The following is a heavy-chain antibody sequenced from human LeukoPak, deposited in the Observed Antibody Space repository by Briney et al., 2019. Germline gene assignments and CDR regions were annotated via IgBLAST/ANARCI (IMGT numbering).Heavy chain of an antibody. V-gene: IGHV1-69*13. D-gene: IGHD3-10*01. Sequence: GASVKVSCKASGGTFSSYAISWVRQAPGQGLEWMGGIIPIFGTANYAQKFQGRVTITADESTSTAYMELSSLRSEDTAVYYCATPYYYGSGSFDYWGQGTLVTVSS. CDR1: GGTFSSYA. CDR3: ATPYYYGSGSFDY. J-gene: IGHJ4*02. CDR2: IIPIFGTA.